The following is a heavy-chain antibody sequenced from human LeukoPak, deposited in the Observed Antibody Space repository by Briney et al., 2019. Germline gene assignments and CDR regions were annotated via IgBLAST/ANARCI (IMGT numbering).Heavy chain of an antibody. J-gene: IGHJ5*02. V-gene: IGHV3-48*01. CDR1: GFTCSSYS. CDR3: AKGPDSGSYPNWFDP. CDR2: ISSSSSTI. D-gene: IGHD1-26*01. Sequence: GGSLRLSCAASGFTCSSYSMNWVRQAPGKGLEWVSYISSSSSTIYYADSVKGRFTISRDNAKNSLYLQMNSLRAEDTAVYYCAKGPDSGSYPNWFDPWGQGTLVTVSS.